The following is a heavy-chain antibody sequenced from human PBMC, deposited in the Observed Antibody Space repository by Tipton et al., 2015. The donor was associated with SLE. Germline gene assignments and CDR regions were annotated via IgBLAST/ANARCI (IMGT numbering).Heavy chain of an antibody. V-gene: IGHV4-59*08. CDR3: ARGQGSYYDILTGGAFDI. CDR1: GDSISGRY. CDR2: IFYSGST. D-gene: IGHD3-9*01. Sequence: TLSLTCTVSGDSISGRYWNWIRQPPGKGLEWIGYIFYSGSTSYNPSLKSRVTISVDTSKNQFSLKLSSVTAADAAVYYCARGQGSYYDILTGGAFDIWGQGTMVTVSS. J-gene: IGHJ3*02.